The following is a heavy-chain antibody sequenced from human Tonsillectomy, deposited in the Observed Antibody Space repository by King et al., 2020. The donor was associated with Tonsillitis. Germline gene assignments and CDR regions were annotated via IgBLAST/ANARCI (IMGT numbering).Heavy chain of an antibody. CDR2: ISSSSTNI. CDR1: GFTFSSYT. D-gene: IGHD3-22*01. CDR3: ARVIPRHYDTTGFPKDY. J-gene: IGHJ4*02. V-gene: IGHV3-21*01. Sequence: VQLVESGGGLVKPGGSLRLSRAASGFTFSSYTMNWVRQAPGEGLEWVSSISSSSTNIFYADSVKGRFTITRNNADYSLYLHMNSLRAEDTAVYYCARVIPRHYDTTGFPKDYWGQGTLVTVSS.